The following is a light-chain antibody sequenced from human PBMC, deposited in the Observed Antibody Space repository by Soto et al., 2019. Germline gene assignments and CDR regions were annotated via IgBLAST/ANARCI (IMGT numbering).Light chain of an antibody. J-gene: IGLJ2*01. V-gene: IGLV1-44*01. Sequence: QAVVTQPPSASGTPGQRVTISCSGSNSNIGRNTVSWYQQVPGTAPKSLIFSDDHRPAGVLDRISGSRSGTSASLAISGLQSGDEAEYYCAAWDDTLRARVFGGGTQLTVL. CDR1: NSNIGRNT. CDR2: SDD. CDR3: AAWDDTLRARV.